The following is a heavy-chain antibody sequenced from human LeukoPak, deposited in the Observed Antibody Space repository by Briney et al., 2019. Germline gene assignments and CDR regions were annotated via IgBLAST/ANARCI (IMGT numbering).Heavy chain of an antibody. D-gene: IGHD3-10*01. CDR3: ARVLSGRGSLYSYYYYMDV. V-gene: IGHV3-53*01. Sequence: GGSLRLSCAASGFTVSSNYMIWVRQAPGKGLEWVSVVYSGGRTYYVDSVKGRFTISRDISKNTLYLQMNSLRAEDTAVYYCARVLSGRGSLYSYYYYMDVWGKGTTVTISS. CDR1: GFTVSSNY. J-gene: IGHJ6*03. CDR2: VYSGGRT.